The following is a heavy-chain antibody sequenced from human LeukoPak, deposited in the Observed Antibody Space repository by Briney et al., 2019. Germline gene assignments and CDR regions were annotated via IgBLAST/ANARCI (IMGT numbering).Heavy chain of an antibody. Sequence: ASVKVSCKASGYTFTEYYMHWVRQAPGQGLEWMGWINPNSGGANYAENLQGRVTMTRDTSISTAYMELSSLRYDDTAVYYCARDRVTGTRSLEWTPYWGQGTLVTVSS. J-gene: IGHJ4*02. CDR2: INPNSGGA. CDR3: ARDRVTGTRSLEWTPY. D-gene: IGHD1-7*01. V-gene: IGHV1-2*02. CDR1: GYTFTEYY.